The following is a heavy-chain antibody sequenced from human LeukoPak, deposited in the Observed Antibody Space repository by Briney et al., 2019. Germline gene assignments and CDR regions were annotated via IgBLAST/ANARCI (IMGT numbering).Heavy chain of an antibody. CDR3: AAAAATGDYFDY. D-gene: IGHD6-13*01. V-gene: IGHV3-21*01. Sequence: GGSLRLSCAASGFTFSSYSMNWVRQAPGKGLEWVSSISSSSSYIYYADSVKGRFTISRDNAKNSLYLQMNSLRAEDTAVYYCAAAAATGDYFDYWGQGTLVTVSS. J-gene: IGHJ4*02. CDR1: GFTFSSYS. CDR2: ISSSSSYI.